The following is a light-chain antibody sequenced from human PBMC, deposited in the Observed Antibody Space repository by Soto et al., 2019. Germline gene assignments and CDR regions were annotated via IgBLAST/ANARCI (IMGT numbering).Light chain of an antibody. CDR1: QXLXHNDGNTY. CDR3: MQGSHWPPIT. Sequence: DIVLTQSPISSPVTLVQPASISCXSSQXLXHNDGNTYLSWFRQRPGQSPRRLIYKVSNREAGVPDRFSGSGSGTDFTLKISRVEAEDVGLYYCMQGSHWPPITFGQGTRLEIK. CDR2: KVS. V-gene: IGKV2-30*02. J-gene: IGKJ5*01.